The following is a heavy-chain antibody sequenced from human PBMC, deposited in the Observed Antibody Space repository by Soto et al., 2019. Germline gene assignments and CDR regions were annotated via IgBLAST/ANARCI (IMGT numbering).Heavy chain of an antibody. CDR3: ARGAHYYDRSGYSADY. V-gene: IGHV1-69*06. J-gene: IGHJ4*02. Sequence: QVQLVQSGAEVKKPGSSVKVSCKASGGTFSSYAISWVRQAPGQGLEWMGGIIPIFGTANYAQKFQGRVTITADKSTSTAYMELSSLRSEDTAVCYCARGAHYYDRSGYSADYWGQGTLVTVSS. CDR1: GGTFSSYA. CDR2: IIPIFGTA. D-gene: IGHD3-22*01.